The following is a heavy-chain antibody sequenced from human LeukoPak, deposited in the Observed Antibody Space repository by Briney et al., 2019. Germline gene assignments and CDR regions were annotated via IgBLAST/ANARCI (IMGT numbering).Heavy chain of an antibody. CDR1: GFTFSSST. V-gene: IGHV3-21*01. Sequence: PGGSLRLSCAASGFTFSSSTMNCVRQAPGKGLEWVSSISSSSSSINYADSVRGRFTISRDNAKNSLYLQMSSLGVEDTAVYYCARSLEVDPWGQGTLVTVSS. CDR3: ARSLEVDP. CDR2: ISSSSSSI. J-gene: IGHJ5*02.